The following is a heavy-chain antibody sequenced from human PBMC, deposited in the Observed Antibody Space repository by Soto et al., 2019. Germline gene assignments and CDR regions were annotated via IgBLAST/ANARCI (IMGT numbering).Heavy chain of an antibody. CDR2: IYSAGPT. J-gene: IGHJ4*02. CDR3: ARGKSTDAYNPLGY. Sequence: GGSLRLSCAASGFTVSNYYMTWVRQAPGRGLQWVSVIYSAGPTYYADSVKGRFTISRDESKNSLFLQMDNLRAEDTATYYCARGKSTDAYNPLGYWGPGTLVTVS. D-gene: IGHD1-1*01. V-gene: IGHV3-53*01. CDR1: GFTVSNYY.